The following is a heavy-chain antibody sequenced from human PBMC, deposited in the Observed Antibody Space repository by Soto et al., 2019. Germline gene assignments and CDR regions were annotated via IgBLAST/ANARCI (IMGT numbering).Heavy chain of an antibody. V-gene: IGHV3-33*01. CDR1: GFTFSDVG. CDR2: LRYDGSNI. D-gene: IGHD1-26*01. Sequence: PGGSLRLSCVTSGFTFSDVGMHWVRQAPGKGLEWVAVLRYDGSNIYYADSVKGRFTISRDNSKNTLYLQMNSLRAEDTAVYYCARDGVGATAFFGYLDYWGKGSLVTVSS. J-gene: IGHJ4*02. CDR3: ARDGVGATAFFGYLDY.